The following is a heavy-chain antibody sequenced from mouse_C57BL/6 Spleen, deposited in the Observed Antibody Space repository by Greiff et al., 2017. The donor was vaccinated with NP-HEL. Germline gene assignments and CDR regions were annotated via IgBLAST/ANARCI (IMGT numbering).Heavy chain of an antibody. J-gene: IGHJ1*03. CDR2: IYPGDGDT. Sequence: QVQLQQSGAELVKPGASVKISCKASGYAFSSYWMNWVKQRPGKGLEWIGQIYPGDGDTNYNGKFKGKATLTADKSSSTAYMQLSSLTSEDSAVYFCARSEDYDYDWYFDVWGTGTTVTVSS. V-gene: IGHV1-80*01. D-gene: IGHD2-4*01. CDR3: ARSEDYDYDWYFDV. CDR1: GYAFSSYW.